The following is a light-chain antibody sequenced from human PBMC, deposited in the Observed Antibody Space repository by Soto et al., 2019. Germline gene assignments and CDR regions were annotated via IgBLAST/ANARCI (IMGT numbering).Light chain of an antibody. V-gene: IGKV3D-15*01. CDR1: ETVRSN. Sequence: RVMTQSPDTLSVSPGERATLSCRASETVRSNLAWYQQKPGQATRLLIYAASTRATGIPARFIGNGSGTEFTLTISSLQSEDFAVYYCQQYNNWWTFGQGPRWKSN. CDR3: QQYNNWWT. J-gene: IGKJ1*01. CDR2: AAS.